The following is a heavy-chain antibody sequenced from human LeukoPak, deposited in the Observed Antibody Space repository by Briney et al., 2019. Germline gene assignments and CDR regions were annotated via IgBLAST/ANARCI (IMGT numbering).Heavy chain of an antibody. CDR3: AKDLRVTMVRGAPRWFDP. V-gene: IGHV3-23*01. D-gene: IGHD3-10*01. J-gene: IGHJ5*02. CDR2: INGSGGST. CDR1: GFTFSSYA. Sequence: HPGGSLRLSCAASGFTFSSYAMSWVRQAPGKGLEWVSAINGSGGSTYYADSVKGRFTISRDNSKNTLYLQMNSLRAEDTAVYYCAKDLRVTMVRGAPRWFDPWGQGTLVTVSS.